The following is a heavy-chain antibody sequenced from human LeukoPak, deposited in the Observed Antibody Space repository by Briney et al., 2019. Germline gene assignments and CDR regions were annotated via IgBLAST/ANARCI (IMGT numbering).Heavy chain of an antibody. CDR3: AKDTGAGSYGESFDY. V-gene: IGHV3-30*02. D-gene: IGHD4-17*01. J-gene: IGHJ4*02. Sequence: GGSLRLSCAASGFTFSSYGMHWVRQAPGKGLEWVAFIRYDGSNKYYADSVKGRFTISRDNSKNTLYLQMNSLRAEDTAVYYCAKDTGAGSYGESFDYWGQGTLVTVSS. CDR2: IRYDGSNK. CDR1: GFTFSSYG.